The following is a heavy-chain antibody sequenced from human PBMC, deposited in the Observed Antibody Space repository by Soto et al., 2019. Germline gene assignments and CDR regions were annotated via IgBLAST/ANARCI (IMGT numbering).Heavy chain of an antibody. J-gene: IGHJ4*02. CDR3: ARNWMNPGSRDYFDY. D-gene: IGHD2-2*03. V-gene: IGHV1-18*01. CDR2: VSAYNGNT. CDR1: GYTFTSYG. Sequence: GASVKVSCKASGYTFTSYGISWVRQAPGQGLEWMGWVSAYNGNTNYAQKLQGRVTMTTDTSTSTAYMELRSLRSDDTAVYYRARNWMNPGSRDYFDYWGQGTLVTVSS.